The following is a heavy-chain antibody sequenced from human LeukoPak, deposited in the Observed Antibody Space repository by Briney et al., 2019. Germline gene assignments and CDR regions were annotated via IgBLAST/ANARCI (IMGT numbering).Heavy chain of an antibody. CDR2: ISGSGGNT. V-gene: IGHV3-23*01. CDR1: GFTFSNYA. D-gene: IGHD2-8*02. Sequence: PGESLRLSCAASGFTFSNYAMTWVRQAPGKGLEWGSGISGSGGNTYYADSVKGRFTISRDNSKKTLHLQMNSLRAEDTAVYYCAKGGRDTGGNWFDPWGQGTLGTVSS. J-gene: IGHJ5*02. CDR3: AKGGRDTGGNWFDP.